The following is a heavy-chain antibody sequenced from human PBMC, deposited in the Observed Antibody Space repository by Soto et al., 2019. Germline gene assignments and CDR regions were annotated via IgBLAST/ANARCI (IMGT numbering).Heavy chain of an antibody. CDR2: IIPIVGTA. V-gene: IGHV1-69*01. CDR3: ARVDYYGSGSYDFHFDY. Sequence: VKGSLSVSVWTLRASSNKKVRHTPGQGLEWMGGIIPIVGTANYAQKFQGRVTITADESTSTAYMELSSLRSEETAVYYCARVDYYGSGSYDFHFDYWGQGRLVTVSS. J-gene: IGHJ4*02. D-gene: IGHD3-10*01. CDR1: VWTLRASS.